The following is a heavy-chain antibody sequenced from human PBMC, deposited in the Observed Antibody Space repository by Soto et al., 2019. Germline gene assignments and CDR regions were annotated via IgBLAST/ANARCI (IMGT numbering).Heavy chain of an antibody. D-gene: IGHD4-17*01. J-gene: IGHJ4*02. CDR3: ARDDYGGPQGY. CDR1: GGSISSYY. Sequence: SETLSLTCTVSGGSISSYYWSWIRQPPGKGLEWIGYIYYSGSTNYNPSLKSRVTISVDTSKNQFSLKLSSVTAADTAVYYCARDDYGGPQGYWGQGTLVTVSS. V-gene: IGHV4-59*01. CDR2: IYYSGST.